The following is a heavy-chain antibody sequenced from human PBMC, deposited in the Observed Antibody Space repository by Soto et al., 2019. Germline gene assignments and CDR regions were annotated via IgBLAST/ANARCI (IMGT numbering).Heavy chain of an antibody. CDR2: IGRAGDT. J-gene: IGHJ4*02. CDR3: ARLSSIWAYFDS. D-gene: IGHD6-13*01. Sequence: GGSLRLSCVASGFTFSNYDMHWVRQTPGKGLEWVSGIGRAGDTYYADSVRGRFTISRDNAKNSFYLQMNSLRAGDTAVYYCARLSSIWAYFDSWGQGSLVTVSS. V-gene: IGHV3-13*01. CDR1: GFTFSNYD.